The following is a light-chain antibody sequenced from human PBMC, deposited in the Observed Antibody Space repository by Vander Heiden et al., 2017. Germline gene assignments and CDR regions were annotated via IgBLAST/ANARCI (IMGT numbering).Light chain of an antibody. J-gene: IGKJ1*01. V-gene: IGKV3-15*01. CDR1: QSVRSN. Sequence: EMLMTPPAATPLLPRGGGAILSCSASQSVRSNLAWYQQKPGQAPRLLIYGASTRATGIPVRFSGSGSGTEFTLTISSLQSEDFAVYYCQQYNDWPSWTFGQGTKVEIK. CDR3: QQYNDWPSWT. CDR2: GAS.